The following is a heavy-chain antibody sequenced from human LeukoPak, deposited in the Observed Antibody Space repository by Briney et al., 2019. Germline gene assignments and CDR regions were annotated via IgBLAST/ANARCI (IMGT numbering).Heavy chain of an antibody. D-gene: IGHD1-26*01. CDR1: VYTFTGYY. J-gene: IGHJ3*02. V-gene: IGHV1-2*02. Sequence: SARLSSKASVYTFTGYYMHGVRHGPRQGLEWMGWINPNSGGTNYAQRFQGRVTMTRDTSTSTAYMGLRRLGSADTAVYYCARGGGVGATGAFDIWGQGTMVTVSS. CDR2: INPNSGGT. CDR3: ARGGGVGATGAFDI.